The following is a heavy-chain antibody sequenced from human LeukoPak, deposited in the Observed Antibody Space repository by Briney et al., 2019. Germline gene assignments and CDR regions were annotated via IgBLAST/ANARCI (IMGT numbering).Heavy chain of an antibody. Sequence: ASVKVSSKASGYTFTGYYMHWVRQAPGQGLEWMGWINPNSGGTNYAQKFQGRVTMSRDTSISTAYMELSRLRSDDTAVYYCARDGPPAATTFDYWGQGTPVTVSS. V-gene: IGHV1-2*02. J-gene: IGHJ4*02. D-gene: IGHD2-2*01. CDR2: INPNSGGT. CDR1: GYTFTGYY. CDR3: ARDGPPAATTFDY.